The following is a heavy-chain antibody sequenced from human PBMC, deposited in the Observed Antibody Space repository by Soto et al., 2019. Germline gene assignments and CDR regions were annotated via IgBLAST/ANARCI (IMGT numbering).Heavy chain of an antibody. CDR2: IYYSGST. J-gene: IGHJ4*02. CDR3: ARGPPFYYDSSGSYYSPYYFDY. Sequence: SETLSLTCTVSGGSISSGGYYWGWLRQHPGKGLEWIGYIYYSGSTYYKPSLKRRATISVDTSKNQFPLQLSSVTAADTAVYYCARGPPFYYDSSGSYYSPYYFDYWGQGTLVTVSS. D-gene: IGHD3-22*01. V-gene: IGHV4-31*03. CDR1: GGSISSGGYY.